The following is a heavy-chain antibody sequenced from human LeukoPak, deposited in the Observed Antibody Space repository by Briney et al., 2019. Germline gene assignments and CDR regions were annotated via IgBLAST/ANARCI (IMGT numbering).Heavy chain of an antibody. Sequence: PSETLSLTCTVSGGSISSYYWSWIRQPPGKGLEWIGYIYYSGNTIYNPSLKGRVTISVDTSKNQFSLRLSSVTAADTAVYYCARGVKLLYWGQGTLVTVSS. D-gene: IGHD4-23*01. CDR2: IYYSGNT. J-gene: IGHJ4*02. CDR1: GGSISSYY. CDR3: ARGVKLLY. V-gene: IGHV4-59*01.